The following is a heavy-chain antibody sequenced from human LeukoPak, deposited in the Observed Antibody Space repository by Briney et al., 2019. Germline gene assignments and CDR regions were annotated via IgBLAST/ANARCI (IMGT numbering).Heavy chain of an antibody. CDR3: ARVTSDYGDY. CDR2: ISAYNGNT. V-gene: IGHV1-18*01. D-gene: IGHD3-16*01. Sequence: GESLKISCKGSGYTFTSYGISWVRQAPGQGLEWMGWISAYNGNTNYAQKLQGRVTMTTDTSTSTAYMELRSLRSDDTAVYYCARVTSDYGDYWGQGTLVTVSS. J-gene: IGHJ4*02. CDR1: GYTFTSYG.